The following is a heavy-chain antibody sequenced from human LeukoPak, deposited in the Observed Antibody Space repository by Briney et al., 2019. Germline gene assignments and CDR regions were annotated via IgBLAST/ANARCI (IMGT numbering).Heavy chain of an antibody. D-gene: IGHD3-22*01. V-gene: IGHV4-59*01. J-gene: IGHJ4*02. Sequence: SETLSPTCTVSGGSISSYYWSWIRQPPGKGLEWIGYIYYSGSTNYNPSLKSRVTISVDTSKNQFSLKLSSVTAADTAVYYCAREVSGSLDYWGQGTLVTVSS. CDR2: IYYSGST. CDR3: AREVSGSLDY. CDR1: GGSISSYY.